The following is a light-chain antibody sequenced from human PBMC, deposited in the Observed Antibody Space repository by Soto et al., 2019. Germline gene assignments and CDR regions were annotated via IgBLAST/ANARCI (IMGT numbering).Light chain of an antibody. J-gene: IGKJ2*01. V-gene: IGKV3-15*01. CDR1: QSVSSN. CDR3: QQYNDWPRT. Sequence: ETVMTQSPATLSVSPGERATLSCRASQSVSSNLAWYQQTPGQAPRLLIFAASTRATGIPARFSGSGSGTEFTLTISSLQSEDFVVYYCQQYNDWPRTFGQGTNLQIK. CDR2: AAS.